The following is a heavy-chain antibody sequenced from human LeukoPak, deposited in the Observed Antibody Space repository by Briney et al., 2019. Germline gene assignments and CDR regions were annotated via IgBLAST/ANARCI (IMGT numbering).Heavy chain of an antibody. D-gene: IGHD2-2*02. CDR3: ARDSVEESPAAIVWYYYYGMDV. J-gene: IGHJ6*02. V-gene: IGHV1-69*01. CDR2: IIPIFGTA. Sequence: ASVKVSCQASGGTFSSYAISWVRQAPGQGLEWMGGIIPIFGTANYAQKFQGRVTITADESTSTAYMELSSLRSEDTAVYYCARDSVEESPAAIVWYYYYGMDVWGQGTTVTVSS. CDR1: GGTFSSYA.